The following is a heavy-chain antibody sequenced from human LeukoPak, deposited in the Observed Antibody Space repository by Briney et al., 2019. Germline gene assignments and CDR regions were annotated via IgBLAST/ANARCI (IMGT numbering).Heavy chain of an antibody. CDR3: ARGNTKLFDY. Sequence: SETLSLTCTVSGGSISSGSYYWSWIRQPPGKGLEWIGYIYYSGSTNYNPSLKSRVTISVDTSKNQFSLKLSSVTAADTAVYYCARGNTKLFDYWGQGTLVTVSS. CDR2: IYYSGST. J-gene: IGHJ4*02. D-gene: IGHD3-3*01. V-gene: IGHV4-61*01. CDR1: GGSISSGSYY.